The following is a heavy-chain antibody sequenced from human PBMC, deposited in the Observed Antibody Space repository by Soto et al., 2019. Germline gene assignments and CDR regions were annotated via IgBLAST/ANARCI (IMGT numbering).Heavy chain of an antibody. V-gene: IGHV4-34*01. CDR2: INHSGST. Sequence: TQGKGLEWIGEINHSGSTNYNPSLKSRVTISVDTSKNQFSLKLSSVTAADTAFYYCKRGPAKAAYSRDAWVKGSSVTGTS. J-gene: IGHJ6*03. CDR3: KRGPAKAAYSRDA.